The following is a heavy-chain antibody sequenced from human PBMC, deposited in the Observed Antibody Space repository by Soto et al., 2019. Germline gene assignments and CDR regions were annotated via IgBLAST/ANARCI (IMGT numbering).Heavy chain of an antibody. J-gene: IGHJ4*02. CDR1: GYTFTGYY. V-gene: IGHV1-2*04. Sequence: ASVKVSCRASGYTFTGYYMHWVRQAPGQGLEWMGWINPNSGGTNYAQKFQGWVTMTRDTSISTAYMELSRLRSDDTAVYYCARSEPTGMIGAVTNPYFDYFGQGTLV. CDR3: ARSEPTGMIGAVTNPYFDY. D-gene: IGHD4-17*01. CDR2: INPNSGGT.